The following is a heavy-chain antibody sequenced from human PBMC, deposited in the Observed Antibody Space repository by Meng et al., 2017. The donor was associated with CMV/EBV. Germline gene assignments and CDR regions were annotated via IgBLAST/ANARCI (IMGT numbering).Heavy chain of an antibody. D-gene: IGHD2-2*01. CDR1: GFTFDDYG. J-gene: IGHJ6*02. CDR2: INWNGGST. Sequence: GESLKISCAASGFTFDDYGMSWVRQAPGKGLEWVSGINWNGGSTGYADSVKGRFTISRDNAKNSLYLQMNSLRAEDTALYYCARGVGNIVVVQAATYGMDVWGQGTTVTVSS. CDR3: ARGVGNIVVVQAATYGMDV. V-gene: IGHV3-20*04.